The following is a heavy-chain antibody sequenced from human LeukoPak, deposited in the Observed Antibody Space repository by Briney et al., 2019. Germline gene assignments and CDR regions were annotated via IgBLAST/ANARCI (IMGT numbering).Heavy chain of an antibody. CDR3: AIRDAAMAMPFDY. J-gene: IGHJ4*02. CDR1: GFTFSSYA. CDR2: ISYDGSNK. Sequence: PGRSLRLSCAASGFTFSSYAMHSVRQAPGKGLEWVAVISYDGSNKYYADSVKGRFTISRDNSKNTLYLQMNSLRAEDTAVYYCAIRDAAMAMPFDYWGQGTLVTVSS. V-gene: IGHV3-30-3*01. D-gene: IGHD5-18*01.